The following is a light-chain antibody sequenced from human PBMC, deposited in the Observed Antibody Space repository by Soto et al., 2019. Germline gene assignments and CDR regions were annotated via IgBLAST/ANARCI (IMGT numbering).Light chain of an antibody. CDR2: EVS. CDR3: SSYTQSSTLV. J-gene: IGLJ3*02. V-gene: IGLV2-14*01. Sequence: QSALTQPASVSGSPGQSITISCTGTSSDVGTYNFVSWYQQHPGKAPKPIIHEVSNRPSGVSNRFSGSKSGNTASLTISGLQVEDEAHFYCSSYTQSSTLVFGGGTKLTVL. CDR1: SSDVGTYNF.